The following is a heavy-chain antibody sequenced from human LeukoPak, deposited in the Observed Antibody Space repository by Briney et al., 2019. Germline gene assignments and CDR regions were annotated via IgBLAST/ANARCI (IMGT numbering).Heavy chain of an antibody. J-gene: IGHJ3*02. CDR2: ISYDGSNK. CDR1: GFTFSSYG. CDR3: ARDFRQRWFGELFGTADAFDI. Sequence: PGRSLRLSCAASGFTFSSYGMHWVRQAPGKGLEWVAVISYDGSNKYYADSVKGRFTISRDNSKNTLYLQMNSLRAEDTAVYYCARDFRQRWFGELFGTADAFDIWGQGTMVTVSS. V-gene: IGHV3-30*03. D-gene: IGHD3-10*01.